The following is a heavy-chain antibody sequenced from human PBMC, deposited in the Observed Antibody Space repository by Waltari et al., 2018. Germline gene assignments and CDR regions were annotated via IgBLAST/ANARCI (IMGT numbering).Heavy chain of an antibody. CDR1: GGSFSGYY. V-gene: IGHV4-34*01. Sequence: QVQLKQWGAGLLKPSETLSLTCAVYGGSFSGYYWSWIRQPPGKGLEWIGEINHSGSTNYNPSLKSRVTISVDTSKNQFSLKLSSVTAADTAVYYCARGRLFDYWGQGTLVTVSS. CDR2: INHSGST. CDR3: ARGRLFDY. J-gene: IGHJ4*02.